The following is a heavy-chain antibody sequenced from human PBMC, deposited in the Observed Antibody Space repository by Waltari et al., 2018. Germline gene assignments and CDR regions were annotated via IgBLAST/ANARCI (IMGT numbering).Heavy chain of an antibody. J-gene: IGHJ3*02. D-gene: IGHD3-3*01. CDR3: ARSSVLRPFDI. Sequence: QVQLVQSGAEVKKPGASVKVSCKASGYTFTRYDVNWVRQATGQGLEWMGWMKPNSGNTGYAQKFRVRVTITRNTSISTAYMELNSLRSEDTAVYYCARSSVLRPFDIWGQGTRVTVSS. CDR1: GYTFTRYD. V-gene: IGHV1-8*03. CDR2: MKPNSGNT.